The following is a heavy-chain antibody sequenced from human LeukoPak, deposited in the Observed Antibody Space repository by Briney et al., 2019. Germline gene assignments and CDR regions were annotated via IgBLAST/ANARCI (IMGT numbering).Heavy chain of an antibody. CDR3: AKDLTGTYGFDF. J-gene: IGHJ3*01. V-gene: IGHV3-11*04. CDR2: ISGSGRTI. Sequence: GSLRLSCAASGFTFNDYYMSWFRQAPGKGLEWLSHISGSGRTIHYADSVKGRLTASRDTAKNSLYLQMNDLRAEDTAVYYCAKDLTGTYGFDFWGQGTMVTVSS. CDR1: GFTFNDYY. D-gene: IGHD7-27*01.